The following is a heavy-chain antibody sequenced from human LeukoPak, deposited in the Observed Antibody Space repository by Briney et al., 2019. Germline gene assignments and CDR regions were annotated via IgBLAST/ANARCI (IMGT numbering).Heavy chain of an antibody. V-gene: IGHV1-69*04. J-gene: IGHJ4*02. CDR3: ASNPSFYDSSGYYPDY. CDR2: IIPILGIA. CDR1: GGTFSSYA. D-gene: IGHD3-22*01. Sequence: SVKVPCKASGGTFSSYAISWVRQAPGQGLEWMGRIIPILGIANYAQKFQGRVTITADKSTSTAYMELSSLRSEDTAVYYCASNPSFYDSSGYYPDYWGQGTLVTVSS.